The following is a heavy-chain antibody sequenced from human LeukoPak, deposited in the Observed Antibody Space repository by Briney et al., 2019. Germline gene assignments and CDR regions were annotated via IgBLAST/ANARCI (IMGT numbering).Heavy chain of an antibody. CDR3: AKDVRYYYGSGSYPPDY. D-gene: IGHD3-10*01. Sequence: GGSLRLSCAASGFTFSSYGMHWVRQAPGKGLEWVAFIRYDGSNKYYADSVKGRFTISRDNSKNTLYLQMNSLRAEDTAVYYCAKDVRYYYGSGSYPPDYWGQGTLVTVSS. CDR1: GFTFSSYG. V-gene: IGHV3-30*02. J-gene: IGHJ4*02. CDR2: IRYDGSNK.